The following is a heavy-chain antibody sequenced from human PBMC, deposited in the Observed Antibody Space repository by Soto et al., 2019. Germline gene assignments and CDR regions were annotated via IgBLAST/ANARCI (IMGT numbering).Heavy chain of an antibody. CDR2: ISYDGSNK. Sequence: SLRLSCAASGFTFSSYGMHWVRQAPGKGLEWVAVISYDGSNKYYADSVKGRFTISRDNSKNTLYLQMNSLRAEDTAVYYCARVAPYGDFDYGGQETLVTVPP. CDR3: ARVAPYGDFDY. V-gene: IGHV3-30*03. CDR1: GFTFSSYG. J-gene: IGHJ4*02. D-gene: IGHD3-10*01.